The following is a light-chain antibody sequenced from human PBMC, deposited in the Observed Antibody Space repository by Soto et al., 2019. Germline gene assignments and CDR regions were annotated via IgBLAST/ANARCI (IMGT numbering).Light chain of an antibody. CDR1: SSDVGSYNL. V-gene: IGLV2-23*02. J-gene: IGLJ1*01. CDR3: CSYAGSSTHV. CDR2: EVS. Sequence: QSALTQPASVSGSPGQSITISCTGTSSDVGSYNLVSWYQQHPGKAPKLMIYEVSNRPSGVSNRFSGSKAGNTASLTISGIQAEDEADYYCCSYAGSSTHVFGTGTKLTVL.